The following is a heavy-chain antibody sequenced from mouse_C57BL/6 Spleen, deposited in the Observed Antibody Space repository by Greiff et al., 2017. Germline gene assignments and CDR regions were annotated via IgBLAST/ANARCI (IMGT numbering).Heavy chain of an antibody. D-gene: IGHD3-2*02. CDR1: GYTFTSYW. Sequence: VQLQQPGAELVMPGASVKLSCKASGYTFTSYWMHWVKQRPGQGLEWIGEIDPSDSYTNYNQKFKGTSTLTVDKSSSTAYMQLSSLTSEDSAVYYCARASGTAQATLIYAMDYGGQGTSVTVSS. CDR2: IDPSDSYT. J-gene: IGHJ4*01. V-gene: IGHV1-69*01. CDR3: ARASGTAQATLIYAMDY.